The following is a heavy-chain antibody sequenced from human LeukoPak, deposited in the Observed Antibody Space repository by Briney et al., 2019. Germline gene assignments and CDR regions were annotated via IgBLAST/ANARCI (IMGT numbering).Heavy chain of an antibody. CDR1: GYTFSSYY. CDR2: INPISGST. V-gene: IGHV1-46*01. CDR3: ASKTWELRSFDY. Sequence: ASVKVSCKASGYTFSSYYMQWVRQAPGQGLEWMGIINPISGSTTYAQKFQGRVTVTRDTSTSTVYMELSSLRSEDTAVYYCASKTWELRSFDYWGQGTLVTVSS. D-gene: IGHD1-26*01. J-gene: IGHJ4*02.